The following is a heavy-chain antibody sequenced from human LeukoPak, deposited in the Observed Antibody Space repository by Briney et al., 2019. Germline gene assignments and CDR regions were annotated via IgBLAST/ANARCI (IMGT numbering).Heavy chain of an antibody. Sequence: GSLRLSCAASGFIFSNYAMSWVRQAPGKGLEWVSAIDSTGAYTWYADSVKGRFTISKDSSKTILYLQMNSLRAEDTAVYYCVSFYETYWGRGTLVTVSS. V-gene: IGHV3-23*01. CDR3: VSFYETY. D-gene: IGHD2-2*01. CDR2: IDSTGAYT. CDR1: GFIFSNYA. J-gene: IGHJ4*02.